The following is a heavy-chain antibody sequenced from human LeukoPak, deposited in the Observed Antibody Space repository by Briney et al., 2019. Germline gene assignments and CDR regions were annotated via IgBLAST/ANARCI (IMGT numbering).Heavy chain of an antibody. CDR2: IYPDDSET. Sequence: GESLKISCKASGYSFPDFWIAWVRQVPGKGLEWMGIIYPDDSETRYSPSFQGQVTISADKSISTAYLQWSSLKASDTAMYYCARLAYCGGDCYLHYFDYWGQGTLVTVSS. CDR1: GYSFPDFW. V-gene: IGHV5-51*01. J-gene: IGHJ4*02. CDR3: ARLAYCGGDCYLHYFDY. D-gene: IGHD2-21*01.